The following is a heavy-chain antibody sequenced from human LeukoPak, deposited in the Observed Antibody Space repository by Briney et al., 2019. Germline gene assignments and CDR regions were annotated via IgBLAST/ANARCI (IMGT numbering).Heavy chain of an antibody. D-gene: IGHD3-22*01. V-gene: IGHV1-69*04. CDR2: IIPIFGIA. Sequence: ASVKVSCKASGGTFSSYAISWVRQAPGQGLDWMGRIIPIFGIANYAQKFQGRVTITADKSTSTAYMELSSLRSEDTAVYYCARDYYDSSGYFVSVWFDPWGQGTLVTVSS. J-gene: IGHJ5*02. CDR1: GGTFSSYA. CDR3: ARDYYDSSGYFVSVWFDP.